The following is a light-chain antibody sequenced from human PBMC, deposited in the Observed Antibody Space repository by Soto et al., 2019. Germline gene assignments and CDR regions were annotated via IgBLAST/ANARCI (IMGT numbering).Light chain of an antibody. CDR2: DVS. CDR3: CSYAGSYTFV. CDR1: SSDVGVYNY. Sequence: HSALTQPRSVSGSPGQSVTISCTGTSSDVGVYNYVSWYQQYPGKAPKIMIYDVSKRPSGVPDRFSGSKSDNTASLTISGLQAEDEADYYCCSYAGSYTFVFGIGTKV. J-gene: IGLJ1*01. V-gene: IGLV2-11*01.